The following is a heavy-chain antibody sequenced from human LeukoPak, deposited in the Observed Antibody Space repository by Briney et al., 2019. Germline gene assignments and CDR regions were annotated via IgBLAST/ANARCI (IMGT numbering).Heavy chain of an antibody. V-gene: IGHV3-23*01. J-gene: IGHJ4*02. CDR1: GFTFSSYG. CDR2: LSGSGGST. Sequence: GGSLRLSCAASGFTFSSYGMNWVRQAPGKVLEWVSALSGSGGSTYYADSVKGRFTISRDNSKNTLFLQMNSLRAEDTAVYYCARDRIMITFGGDRSGGLFDYWGQGTLVTVSS. D-gene: IGHD3-16*01. CDR3: ARDRIMITFGGDRSGGLFDY.